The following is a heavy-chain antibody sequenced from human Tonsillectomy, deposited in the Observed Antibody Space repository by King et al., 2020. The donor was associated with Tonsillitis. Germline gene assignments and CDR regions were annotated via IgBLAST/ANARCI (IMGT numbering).Heavy chain of an antibody. V-gene: IGHV3-73*02. D-gene: IGHD2-2*01. CDR1: GFTFSGSA. CDR3: TRLDCSSTSCLDY. CDR2: SRSKANSYAT. Sequence: VQLVESGGGLVQPGGSLKLSCAASGFTFSGSAMHWVRQASGNGLEWVGRSRSKANSYATAYAASVKGRFTISRDDSKNTAYLQMNSLKTEDTAVYYCTRLDCSSTSCLDYWGQGTLVTVSS. J-gene: IGHJ4*02.